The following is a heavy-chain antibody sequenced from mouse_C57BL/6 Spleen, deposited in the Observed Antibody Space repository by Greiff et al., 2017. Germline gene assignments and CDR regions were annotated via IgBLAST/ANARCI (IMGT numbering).Heavy chain of an antibody. J-gene: IGHJ4*01. CDR1: GYTFTSYW. V-gene: IGHV1-53*01. CDR3: ARFYYDYAYAMDY. D-gene: IGHD2-4*01. Sequence: QVQLQQPGTELVKPGASVKLSCKASGYTFTSYWMHWVKPRPGQGLEWIGNINPSNGGTNYNEKFKSKATLTVDKSSRTAYMQLSSLTSEDSAVYYCARFYYDYAYAMDYWGQGTSVTVSS. CDR2: INPSNGGT.